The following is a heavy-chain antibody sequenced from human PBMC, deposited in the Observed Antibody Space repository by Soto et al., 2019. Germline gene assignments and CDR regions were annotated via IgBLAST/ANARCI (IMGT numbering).Heavy chain of an antibody. CDR2: IWYDGSNE. CDR1: GFTFSSYG. J-gene: IGHJ3*01. CDR3: SSPVLLWPDSSFAV. Sequence: QVQLVESGGGVVQPGRSLRLSCAASGFTFSSYGMHWVRQAPGKGLEWVAGIWYDGSNEYYADSVKGRFIISRDKSKNGLYLRMTSLRAEDTAVYYCSSPVLLWPDSSFAVWGQGTMVTVAS. V-gene: IGHV3-33*01. D-gene: IGHD1-26*01.